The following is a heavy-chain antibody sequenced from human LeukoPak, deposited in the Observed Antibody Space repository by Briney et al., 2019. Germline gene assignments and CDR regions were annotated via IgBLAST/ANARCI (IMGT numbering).Heavy chain of an antibody. V-gene: IGHV4-34*01. CDR3: ATARGVQKYYYYMDV. Sequence: SETLSLTCAVYGGSFSGYYWSWIRQPPGKGLEWIGEINHSGSTNYNPSLKSRVTISVDTSKNQFSLKLSSVTAADTAVYYCATARGVQKYYYYMDVWGKGTTVTVSS. CDR1: GGSFSGYY. J-gene: IGHJ6*03. D-gene: IGHD6-25*01. CDR2: INHSGST.